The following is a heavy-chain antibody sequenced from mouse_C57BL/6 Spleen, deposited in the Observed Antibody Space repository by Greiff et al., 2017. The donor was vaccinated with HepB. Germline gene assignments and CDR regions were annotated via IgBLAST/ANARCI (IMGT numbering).Heavy chain of an antibody. V-gene: IGHV1-64*01. Sequence: QVQLKQPGAELVKPGASVKLSCKASGYTFTSYWMHWVKQRPGQGLEWIGMIHPNSGSTNYNEKFKSKATLTVDKSSSTAYMQLSSLTSEDSAVYYCARYDYDVGAMDYWGQGTSVTVSS. J-gene: IGHJ4*01. CDR1: GYTFTSYW. CDR2: IHPNSGST. D-gene: IGHD2-4*01. CDR3: ARYDYDVGAMDY.